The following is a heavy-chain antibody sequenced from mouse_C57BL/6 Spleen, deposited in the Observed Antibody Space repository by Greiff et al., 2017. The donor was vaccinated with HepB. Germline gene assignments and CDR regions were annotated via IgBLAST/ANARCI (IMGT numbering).Heavy chain of an antibody. CDR2: ISSGGYYI. D-gene: IGHD2-4*01. Sequence: DVKLVESGEGLVKPGGSLKLSCAASGFTFSSYAMSWVRQTPEKRLEWVAYISSGGYYIYYADTVKGRFTISRDNARNTLYLQMSSLKSEDTAMYYCTGEGDDYDDGYYFDYWGQGTTLTVSS. J-gene: IGHJ2*01. V-gene: IGHV5-9-1*02. CDR1: GFTFSSYA. CDR3: TGEGDDYDDGYYFDY.